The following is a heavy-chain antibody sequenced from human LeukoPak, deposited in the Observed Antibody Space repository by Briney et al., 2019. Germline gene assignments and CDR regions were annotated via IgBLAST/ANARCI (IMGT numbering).Heavy chain of an antibody. Sequence: GGSLRLSCAASGFTFDDHGMSWVRQAPGKGLEWVSGINWNGGSTGYADSVKGRFTISRDNAKNSLYLQVNSLRAEDTAVYYCARYSGYDYFFDLWGQGTLVTVSS. V-gene: IGHV3-20*04. CDR2: INWNGGST. CDR1: GFTFDDHG. J-gene: IGHJ4*02. CDR3: ARYSGYDYFFDL. D-gene: IGHD5-12*01.